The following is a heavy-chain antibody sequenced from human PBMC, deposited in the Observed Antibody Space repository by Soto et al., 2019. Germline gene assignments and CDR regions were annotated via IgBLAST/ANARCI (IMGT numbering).Heavy chain of an antibody. J-gene: IGHJ4*02. CDR2: IIPIFGTA. V-gene: IGHV1-69*13. Sequence: GASVKVSCKASGGTFSSYAISWVRQAPGQGLEWMGGIIPIFGTANYAQKFQGRVTITADESTSTAYMELSSLRSEDTAVYYCAAEGYSYAALLSFDYWGQGTLVTVSS. CDR3: AAEGYSYAALLSFDY. D-gene: IGHD5-18*01. CDR1: GGTFSSYA.